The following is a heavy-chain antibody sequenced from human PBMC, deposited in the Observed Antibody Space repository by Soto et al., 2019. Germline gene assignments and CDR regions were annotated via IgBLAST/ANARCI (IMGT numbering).Heavy chain of an antibody. CDR3: ARHGPDYGDYPRGDYYGMDV. J-gene: IGHJ6*01. D-gene: IGHD4-17*01. CDR1: GYSFTSYW. CDR2: IDPSDSYT. Sequence: GESLKISCKGSGYSFTSYWISWARQMPGKGLEWMGRIDPSDSYTNYSPSFQGHVTISADKSISTAYLQWSSLKASDTAMYYCARHGPDYGDYPRGDYYGMDVWRQGXTFTISS. V-gene: IGHV5-10-1*01.